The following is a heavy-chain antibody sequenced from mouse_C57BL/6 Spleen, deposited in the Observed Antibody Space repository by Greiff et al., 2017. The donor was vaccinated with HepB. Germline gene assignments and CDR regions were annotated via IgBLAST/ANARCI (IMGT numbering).Heavy chain of an antibody. CDR1: GFTFSDYG. J-gene: IGHJ2*01. V-gene: IGHV5-17*01. D-gene: IGHD1-1*01. Sequence: EVQLVESGGGLVKPGGSLKLSCAASGFTFSDYGMHWVRQAPEKGLEWVAYISSGSSTIYYADTVKGRFTISRDNAKNTLFLQMTSLRSEDTAMYYCARGRLRDWGQGTTLTVSS. CDR3: ARGRLRD. CDR2: ISSGSSTI.